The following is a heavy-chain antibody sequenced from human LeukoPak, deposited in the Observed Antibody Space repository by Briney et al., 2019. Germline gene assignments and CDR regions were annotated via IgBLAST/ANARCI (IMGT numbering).Heavy chain of an antibody. J-gene: IGHJ4*02. V-gene: IGHV3-74*01. D-gene: IGHD3-22*01. CDR3: VRGLYDKTYYLND. Sequence: GGSLRLSCAASGFTFSSYWMHWVRQAPGKGLVWVSRINSDGSSTSYADSVKGRFTISRDNAKSTLYLQMNSLRGEDTAVYYCVRGLYDKTYYLNDWGQGTLVTVSS. CDR1: GFTFSSYW. CDR2: INSDGSST.